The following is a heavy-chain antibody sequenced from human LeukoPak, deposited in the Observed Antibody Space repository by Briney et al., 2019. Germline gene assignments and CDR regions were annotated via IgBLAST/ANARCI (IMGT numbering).Heavy chain of an antibody. CDR2: ISAYNGIT. J-gene: IGHJ4*02. CDR3: ARDGVGYSGYDKFDY. Sequence: GASVRVSCKASGYTFTSYGISWVRQAPGQGLEWMGWISAYNGITNYAQKLQGRVTMTTDTSTSTAYMELRSLRSDDTTVYYCARDGVGYSGYDKFDYWGQGTLVTVSS. CDR1: GYTFTSYG. V-gene: IGHV1-18*01. D-gene: IGHD5-12*01.